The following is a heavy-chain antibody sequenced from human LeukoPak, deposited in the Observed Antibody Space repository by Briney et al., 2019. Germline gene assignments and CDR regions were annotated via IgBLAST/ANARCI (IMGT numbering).Heavy chain of an antibody. V-gene: IGHV4-59*01. J-gene: IGHJ4*02. D-gene: IGHD6-13*01. CDR1: GGSISSYY. CDR2: IYYSGST. CDR3: ARGTYGSSWQLEHFDY. Sequence: SETQSLTCTVSGGSISSYYWSWIRQPPGKGLEWIGYIYYSGSTNYNPSLKSRVTISVDTSKNQFSLKSSSLTAADTAVYYCARGTYGSSWQLEHFDYWGQGTLVTVSS.